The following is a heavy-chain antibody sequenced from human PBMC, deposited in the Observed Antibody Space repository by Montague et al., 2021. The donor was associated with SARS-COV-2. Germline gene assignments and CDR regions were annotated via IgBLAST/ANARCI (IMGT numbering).Heavy chain of an antibody. CDR3: ARSGWLTRGFDS. CDR1: GGSISTYY. D-gene: IGHD5-12*01. Sequence: SETRSLTCTVSGGSISTYYWSWIRQPPGKGLEWIAYINYSGITNHNPSLKSRVSVSLDTSKNHFSLNLKSVTAADTAVYYCARSGWLTRGFDSWGQGTLDFVSS. CDR2: INYSGIT. J-gene: IGHJ4*02. V-gene: IGHV4-59*01.